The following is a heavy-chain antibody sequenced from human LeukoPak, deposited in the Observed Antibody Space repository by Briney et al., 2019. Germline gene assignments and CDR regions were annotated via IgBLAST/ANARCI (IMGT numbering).Heavy chain of an antibody. D-gene: IGHD2-2*01. Sequence: GGSLRLSCAASGNYWMHWVRQAPGKGLVWVSHINSDGSWTGYADSVKGRFTISKDSAKNTVYLQMNNLRAEDTAVYYCVSFYETYWGRGTLVTVSS. CDR1: GNYW. CDR3: VSFYETY. V-gene: IGHV3-74*01. J-gene: IGHJ4*02. CDR2: INSDGSWT.